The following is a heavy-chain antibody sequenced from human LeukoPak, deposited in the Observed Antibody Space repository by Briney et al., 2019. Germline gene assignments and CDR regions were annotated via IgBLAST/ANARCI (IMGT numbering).Heavy chain of an antibody. V-gene: IGHV3-23*01. CDR1: GFTFSSYA. CDR3: AKDSTPYSGNTFYFDY. J-gene: IGHJ4*02. CDR2: MSGSCMTP. D-gene: IGHD1-7*01. Sequence: GGSLRLSCAASGFTFSSYAISWVRQAPGKGLEWVSTMSGSCMTPKYADSVKGRFTISRDNSNNTLYLQMNSLRAEDTAVYYCAKDSTPYSGNTFYFDYWGQGTLVTVSS.